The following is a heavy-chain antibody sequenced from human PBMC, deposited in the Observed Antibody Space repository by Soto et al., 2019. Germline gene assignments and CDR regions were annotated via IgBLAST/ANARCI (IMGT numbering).Heavy chain of an antibody. J-gene: IGHJ6*02. CDR3: ARRRGSWFRGQYYYGMDV. D-gene: IGHD6-13*01. V-gene: IGHV4-34*01. CDR2: INHSGGT. CDR1: GGSFSDSY. Sequence: QVQLQQWGAGLLKPAETLSLTCGVYGGSFSDSYWSWIRQPPGKGLEWIGEINHSGGTNYNPSLKSRVTISVDTSKNQFSLNLRSVTAADTAVYYCARRRGSWFRGQYYYGMDVWGQGTTVTVSS.